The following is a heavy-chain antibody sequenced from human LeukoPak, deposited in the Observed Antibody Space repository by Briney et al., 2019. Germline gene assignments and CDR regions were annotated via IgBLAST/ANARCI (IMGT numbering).Heavy chain of an antibody. J-gene: IGHJ4*02. CDR2: INQDGSTQ. V-gene: IGHV3-7*01. CDR1: GFPFSGYW. Sequence: PGASLRLSCAAPGFPFSGYWMDWVRQAPGQGMEWVANINQDGSTQYYAASVKGRFTISRDNAKSSLYLQMNILRAEDTAVYYCSRSLDYLGQGALVTVSS. CDR3: SRSLDY.